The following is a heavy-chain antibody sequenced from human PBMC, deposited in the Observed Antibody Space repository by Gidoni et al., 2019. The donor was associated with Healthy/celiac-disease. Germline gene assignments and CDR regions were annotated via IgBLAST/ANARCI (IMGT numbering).Heavy chain of an antibody. CDR3: AREGPYDSSGYYSS. CDR2: IYTSGST. CDR1: GGSISSGSYY. V-gene: IGHV4-61*02. D-gene: IGHD3-22*01. Sequence: QVQLQESGPGLVKPSQTLSLTCTVSGGSISSGSYYWSWIRQPAGKGLEWIGRIYTSGSTNYNPSLKSRVTISVDTSKNQFSLKLSSVTAADTAVYYCAREGPYDSSGYYSSWGQGTLVTVSS. J-gene: IGHJ4*02.